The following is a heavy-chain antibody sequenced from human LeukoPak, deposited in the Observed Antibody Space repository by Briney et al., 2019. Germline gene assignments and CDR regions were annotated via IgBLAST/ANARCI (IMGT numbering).Heavy chain of an antibody. D-gene: IGHD3-22*01. CDR1: GFTFSSYC. CDR2: ITYDGSNK. CDR3: AREASSGLGAFDI. V-gene: IGHV3-30*03. J-gene: IGHJ3*02. Sequence: PGGSLRLSCAASGFTFSSYCMHWVRQAPGKGLEWVAVITYDGSNKYYADSVKGRFTISRDKSKNTLHLQMNSLRAEDAAVYFCAREASSGLGAFDIWGQGTMVTVSS.